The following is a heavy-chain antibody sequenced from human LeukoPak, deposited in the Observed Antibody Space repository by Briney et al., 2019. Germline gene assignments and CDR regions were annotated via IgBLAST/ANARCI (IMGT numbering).Heavy chain of an antibody. CDR2: IYWNDDK. CDR3: ALLEDYYDSSGYPSGYYYGMDV. D-gene: IGHD3-22*01. CDR1: GFSLSTSGVG. V-gene: IGHV2-5*01. J-gene: IGHJ6*02. Sequence: SGPTLVNPTQTLTLTCTFSGFSLSTSGVGVGWIRQPPGKALEWLALIYWNDDKRYSPSLKSRLTITKDTSKNQVVLTMTNTDPVDTATYYCALLEDYYDSSGYPSGYYYGMDVWGQGTTVTVSS.